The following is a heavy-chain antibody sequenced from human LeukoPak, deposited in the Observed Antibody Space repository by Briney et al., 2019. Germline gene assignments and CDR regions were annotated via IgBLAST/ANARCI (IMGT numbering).Heavy chain of an antibody. V-gene: IGHV3-30*04. D-gene: IGHD6-13*01. J-gene: IGHJ4*02. CDR1: GFTFSSYA. CDR2: ISYDGSNK. CDR3: ARAGSGAAGTIFDY. Sequence: PGRSLRLSCAASGFTFSSYAMHWVRQAPGKGLEWVAVISYDGSNKYYADSVKGRFTISRDNSKNTLYLQMNSLRAEDTAVYYCARAGSGAAGTIFDYWGQGTLVTVSS.